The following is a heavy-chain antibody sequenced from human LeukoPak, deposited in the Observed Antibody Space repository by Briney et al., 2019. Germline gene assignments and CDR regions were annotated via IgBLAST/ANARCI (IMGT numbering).Heavy chain of an antibody. D-gene: IGHD2-8*02. V-gene: IGHV3-74*01. Sequence: PGGSLRLSCAASGFTFSTYWMHWVRQAPGKGLVWVSRIKSDGSSTSYADSVKGRFTISRDSAKNTLYLQMNSLRAEDTAVYYCTRDQVYCTGGYCYFEYWGQGTLVSVSS. CDR1: GFTFSTYW. CDR2: IKSDGSST. J-gene: IGHJ4*02. CDR3: TRDQVYCTGGYCYFEY.